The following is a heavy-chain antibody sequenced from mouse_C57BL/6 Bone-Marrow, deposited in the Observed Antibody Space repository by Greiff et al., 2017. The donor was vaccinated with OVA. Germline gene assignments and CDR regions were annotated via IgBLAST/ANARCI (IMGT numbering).Heavy chain of an antibody. CDR2: IYPGDGDT. CDR1: GYAFSSSW. Sequence: QLQQSGPELVKPGASVKISCKASGYAFSSSWMNWVKQRPGKGLEWIGRIYPGDGDTNYNGKFKGKATLTADKSSSTAYMQLSSLTSEDSAVYFCARRGTGSRYWYFDVWGTGTTVTVSS. CDR3: ARRGTGSRYWYFDV. V-gene: IGHV1-82*01. J-gene: IGHJ1*03. D-gene: IGHD4-1*01.